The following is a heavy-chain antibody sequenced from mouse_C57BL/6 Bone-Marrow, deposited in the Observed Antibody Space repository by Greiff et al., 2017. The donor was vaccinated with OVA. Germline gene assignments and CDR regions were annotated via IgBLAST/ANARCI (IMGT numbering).Heavy chain of an antibody. Sequence: EVQLVESGGGLVQPGGSLKLSCAASGFTFSDSGMAWVRQAPRKGPEWVAFISNLAYSIYYADTVTGRFTISRENAKNTLYLEMSSLRSEETAMDYGARAGYYDAMDYWGQGTAVTVSS. V-gene: IGHV5-15*01. D-gene: IGHD2-2*01. J-gene: IGHJ4*01. CDR2: ISNLAYSI. CDR1: GFTFSDSG. CDR3: ARAGYYDAMDY.